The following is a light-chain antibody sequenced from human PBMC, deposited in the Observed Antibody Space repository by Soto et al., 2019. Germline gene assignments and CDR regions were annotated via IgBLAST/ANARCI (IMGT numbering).Light chain of an antibody. V-gene: IGLV2-14*01. Sequence: QSALTQPASVSGSPGQSITISCTGTNSDIGGYNYVAWYQQNPGKAPKLMIFEVSNRPSGVSNRFSGSKSGNTASLIISGLRAEDEADYYCSSYTSSSTLVFGGGTKLTVL. CDR2: EVS. J-gene: IGLJ3*02. CDR1: NSDIGGYNY. CDR3: SSYTSSSTLV.